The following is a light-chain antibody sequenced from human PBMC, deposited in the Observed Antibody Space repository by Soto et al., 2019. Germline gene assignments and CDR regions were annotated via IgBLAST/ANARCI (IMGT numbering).Light chain of an antibody. CDR3: QHYNSYSEA. Sequence: DMQVTQYPSTVSASVGDRLTITSRASQNIRSRLAWFQQKPGKAPKLLIYDASSLESGVPQRFSGSGSGTEFTLTISSLQPDDFATYYCQHYNSYSEAFGQGTKVDI. J-gene: IGKJ1*01. CDR2: DAS. V-gene: IGKV1-5*01. CDR1: QNIRSR.